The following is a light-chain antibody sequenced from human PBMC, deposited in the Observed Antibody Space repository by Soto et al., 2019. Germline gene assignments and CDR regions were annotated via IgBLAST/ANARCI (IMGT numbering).Light chain of an antibody. CDR3: SSYAGSSMYVV. V-gene: IGLV2-8*01. J-gene: IGLJ2*01. Sequence: QSALTQPPSASGSPGQSVAISCTGTSSDIGAYNYVSWYQQYPGKAPKLILYEVTTRPSGVPDRFSGSKSGNTASLTVSGLRADDEAHYYCSSYAGSSMYVVFGGGTKLTVL. CDR2: EVT. CDR1: SSDIGAYNY.